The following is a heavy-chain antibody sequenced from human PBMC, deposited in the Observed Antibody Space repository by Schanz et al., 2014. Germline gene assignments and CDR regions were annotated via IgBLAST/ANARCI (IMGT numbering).Heavy chain of an antibody. D-gene: IGHD3-10*01. CDR2: ISGSGGST. V-gene: IGHV3-23*01. J-gene: IGHJ4*02. Sequence: EMQLLESGGGLVQPGGSLRLSCAGSGFTFSNYAMTWVRQAPGKGLEWVSAISGSGGSTYYADSVKGRFTISRDNSKNTLYLQMNSLRPEDTAVYYCARGGFGEVSYFDYWGQGTLVTVSS. CDR3: ARGGFGEVSYFDY. CDR1: GFTFSNYA.